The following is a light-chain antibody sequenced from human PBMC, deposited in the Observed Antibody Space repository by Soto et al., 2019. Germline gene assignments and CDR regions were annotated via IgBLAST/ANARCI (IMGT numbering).Light chain of an antibody. CDR1: QSVSSSY. Sequence: EIVLTQSPGTLSLSPGERATLSCRASQSVSSSYLAWYQQKSGQAPRLLIYGASSRATGIPDRFSGSGSATDFTPTITRLEPEDFAVYYCQQYGSSPWTFGQGTKVEIK. CDR3: QQYGSSPWT. CDR2: GAS. V-gene: IGKV3-20*01. J-gene: IGKJ1*01.